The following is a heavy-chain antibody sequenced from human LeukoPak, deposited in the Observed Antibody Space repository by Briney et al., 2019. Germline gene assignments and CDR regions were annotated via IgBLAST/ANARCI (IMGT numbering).Heavy chain of an antibody. CDR1: GFTFGDYA. CDR2: IRSKAYGGTT. J-gene: IGHJ4*02. CDR3: TRVVRHFDY. V-gene: IGHV3-49*04. D-gene: IGHD3-3*02. Sequence: PGGSLRLSCTASGFTFGDYAMSWVRQAPGKGLEWVGFIRSKAYGGTTEYAASVKGRFTISRDDSKSIAYLQMNSLKTEDAAVYYCTRVVRHFDYWGQGTLVTVSS.